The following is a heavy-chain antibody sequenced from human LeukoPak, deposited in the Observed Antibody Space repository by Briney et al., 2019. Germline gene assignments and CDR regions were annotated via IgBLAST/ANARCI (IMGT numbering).Heavy chain of an antibody. CDR3: ARTSWEDKLRFDY. J-gene: IGHJ4*02. Sequence: GGSLSLSCAASGFTLSSYSMNWVRQAPGKGLEWVSAISGSGGSTYYADSVKGRFTISRDNSKNTLYLQMNSLRAEDTAVYYRARTSWEDKLRFDYWGQGTLVTVSS. CDR2: ISGSGGST. CDR1: GFTLSSYS. D-gene: IGHD1-26*01. V-gene: IGHV3-23*01.